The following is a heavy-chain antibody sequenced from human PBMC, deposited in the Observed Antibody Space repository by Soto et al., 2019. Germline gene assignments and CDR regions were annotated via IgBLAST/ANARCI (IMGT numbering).Heavy chain of an antibody. CDR1: GFTFSIYG. J-gene: IGHJ4*02. V-gene: IGHV3-15*07. CDR3: TTDHIAESDY. Sequence: GGSLRLSCAASGFTFSIYGMHLVRQAPGKGLEWVGRIKSKTDGGTTDYAAPVKGRFTISRDDSKNTLYLQMNSLKTEDTAVYYCTTDHIAESDYWGQGTLVTVSS. CDR2: IKSKTDGGTT. D-gene: IGHD6-13*01.